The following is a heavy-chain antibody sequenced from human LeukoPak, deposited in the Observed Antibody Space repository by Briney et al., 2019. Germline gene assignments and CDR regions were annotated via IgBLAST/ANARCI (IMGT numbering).Heavy chain of an antibody. CDR3: AVPTRLHYYYGMDV. CDR2: ITPLFGTA. J-gene: IGHJ6*02. CDR1: GGTFSKYT. D-gene: IGHD2-15*01. V-gene: IGHV1-69*13. Sequence: ASVKVSCKASGGTFSKYTISWVRQRPGQGLEWMGGITPLFGTANYAQKFQGRVTITADESTSTAYMELSSLRSEDTAVYYCAVPTRLHYYYGMDVWGQGTTVTVSS.